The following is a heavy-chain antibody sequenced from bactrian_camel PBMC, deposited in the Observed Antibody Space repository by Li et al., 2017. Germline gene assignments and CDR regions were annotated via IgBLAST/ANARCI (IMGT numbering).Heavy chain of an antibody. CDR1: GFEFSTVD. J-gene: IGHJ7*01. V-gene: IGHV3S1*01. CDR2: INTGGSST. Sequence: QVQLVESGGGLVQPGGSLRLSCTASGFEFSTVDLSWVRQAPGMGLEWVSRINTGGSSTYYADSVKGRFTISRDNAKNTLYLQLNNLKSEDTAMYYCAKDFRTYGGSWNLPVMDGWGKGTQVTVS. D-gene: IGHD6*01.